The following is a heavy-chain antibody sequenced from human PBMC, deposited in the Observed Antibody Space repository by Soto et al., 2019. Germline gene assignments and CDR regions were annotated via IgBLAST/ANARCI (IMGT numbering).Heavy chain of an antibody. D-gene: IGHD5-12*01. V-gene: IGHV4-59*01. CDR2: IYYSGST. CDR1: GGSISSYY. CDR3: ARRSGYSGYNSGNNYYYYYRAV. J-gene: IGHJ6*03. Sequence: SETLSLTCTVSGGSISSYYWSWIRQPPGKGLEWIGYIYYSGSTNYNPSLKSRVTISVDTSKNQFSLKLSSVTAADTAVYYCARRSGYSGYNSGNNYYYYYRAVWGKGTTVTVSS.